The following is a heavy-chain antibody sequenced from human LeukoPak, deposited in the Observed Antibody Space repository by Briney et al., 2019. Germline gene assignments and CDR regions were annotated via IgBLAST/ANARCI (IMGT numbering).Heavy chain of an antibody. D-gene: IGHD3-3*01. CDR2: IVVGSGNT. V-gene: IGHV1-58*01. J-gene: IGHJ4*02. CDR3: AASAYDFWSGYYHFDY. Sequence: AASVKVSCKASGFTFTSSAVQWVRQARGQRLEWIGWIVVGSGNTNYAQKFQERVTITRDMSTSTAYMEPSSLRSEDTAVYYCAASAYDFWSGYYHFDYWGQGTLVTVSS. CDR1: GFTFTSSA.